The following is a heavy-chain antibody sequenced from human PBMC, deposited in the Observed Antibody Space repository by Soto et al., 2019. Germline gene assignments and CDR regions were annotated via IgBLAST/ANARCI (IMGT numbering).Heavy chain of an antibody. CDR3: ASYQQSYAFDI. CDR2: IYYSGST. V-gene: IGHV4-31*03. Sequence: SETLSLTCTVSGGSISSGGYYWSWIRQHPGKGLEWIGYIYYSGSTYYNPSFKSRVTISVDTSKNQFSLKLSSVTAADTAVYYCASYQQSYAFDIWGQGTMVTVSS. J-gene: IGHJ3*02. D-gene: IGHD2-2*01. CDR1: GGSISSGGYY.